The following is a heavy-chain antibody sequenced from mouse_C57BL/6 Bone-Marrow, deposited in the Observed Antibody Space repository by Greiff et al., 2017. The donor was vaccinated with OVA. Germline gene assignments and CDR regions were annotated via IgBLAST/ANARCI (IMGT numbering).Heavy chain of an antibody. Sequence: QVQLQQSGAELVRPGASVKLSCTASGFNIKDDYMHWVKQRTGQGLEWIGEIYPRSGNTYYNEKFKGKATLTADKSSSTAYMERRSLTSEDSAVYFCARRGYSNYAWFAYWGQGTLVTVSA. D-gene: IGHD2-5*01. J-gene: IGHJ3*01. CDR2: IYPRSGNT. CDR3: ARRGYSNYAWFAY. V-gene: IGHV1-81*01. CDR1: GFNIKDDY.